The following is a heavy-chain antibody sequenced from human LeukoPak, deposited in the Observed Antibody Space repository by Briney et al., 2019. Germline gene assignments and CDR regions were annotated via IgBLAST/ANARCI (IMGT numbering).Heavy chain of an antibody. J-gene: IGHJ4*02. CDR1: GGTFSSYA. Sequence: ASVTVSCTASGGTFSSYAISWVRQAPGQGLEWMGGIIPIFGTANYAQKFQGRVTITADESTSTAYMELSRLRSEDTAVYYCARVPSRATTVGGYYFDYWGQGTLVTVSS. CDR2: IIPIFGTA. D-gene: IGHD4-23*01. V-gene: IGHV1-69*13. CDR3: ARVPSRATTVGGYYFDY.